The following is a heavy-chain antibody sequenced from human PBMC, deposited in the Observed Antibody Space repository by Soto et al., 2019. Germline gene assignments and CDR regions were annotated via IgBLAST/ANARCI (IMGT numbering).Heavy chain of an antibody. Sequence: ASVKVSCKASGYSFTSYDISWVRQATGQGLEWMGWMNPNSGNTGYAQKFQGRVTLTRDTSITTAYMELRSLRSEDTAVYYCASARNCSNGSRYMCYHHWGQGTMVTVSS. V-gene: IGHV1-8*01. J-gene: IGHJ5*02. CDR1: GYSFTSYD. D-gene: IGHD2-8*01. CDR3: ASARNCSNGSRYMCYHH. CDR2: MNPNSGNT.